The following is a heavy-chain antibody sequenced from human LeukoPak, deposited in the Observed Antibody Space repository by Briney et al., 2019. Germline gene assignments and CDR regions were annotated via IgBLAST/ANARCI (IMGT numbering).Heavy chain of an antibody. D-gene: IGHD1-26*01. CDR2: IRSSGSPI. CDR1: GFTFSSYA. V-gene: IGHV3-48*02. CDR3: ARVAVGATRVDFDY. J-gene: IGHJ4*02. Sequence: GGSLRLSCSASGFTFSSYAMTWVRQAPGKGLEWISYIRSSGSPIYYADSVRGRFTISKDNAKNSLYLQMNSLRDEDTAVYYCARVAVGATRVDFDYWGQGTLVTVSS.